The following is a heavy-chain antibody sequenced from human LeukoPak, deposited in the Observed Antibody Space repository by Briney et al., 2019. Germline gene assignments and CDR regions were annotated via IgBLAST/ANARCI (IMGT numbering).Heavy chain of an antibody. D-gene: IGHD2-21*01. Sequence: SETLSLTCAVSGYSISSGYYWGWIRQPPGKGLEWIGSIYHSGSTYYNPSLKSRVTISVDTSKNQFSLKLSSVTAADTAVYYCARAYCGGDCTFPFDAFDIWGQGTMVTVSS. V-gene: IGHV4-38-2*01. CDR1: GYSISSGYY. J-gene: IGHJ3*02. CDR3: ARAYCGGDCTFPFDAFDI. CDR2: IYHSGST.